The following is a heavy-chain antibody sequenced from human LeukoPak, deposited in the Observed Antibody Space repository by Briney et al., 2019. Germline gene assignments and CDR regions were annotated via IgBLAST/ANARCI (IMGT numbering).Heavy chain of an antibody. D-gene: IGHD4-17*01. CDR1: GESISSHY. CDR2: ITNSGTT. Sequence: SETLSLTCNVSGESISSHYWSWTRQSPGKGLEWIGYITNSGTTKFNPSLKSRVTISRDTSKNQISLRLSSVTAADTAVYYCATMGTTVTTFHWFDPWGQGTLVTVSS. J-gene: IGHJ5*02. CDR3: ATMGTTVTTFHWFDP. V-gene: IGHV4-59*11.